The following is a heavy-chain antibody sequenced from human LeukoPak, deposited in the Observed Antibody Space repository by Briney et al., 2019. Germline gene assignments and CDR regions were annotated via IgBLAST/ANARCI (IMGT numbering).Heavy chain of an antibody. Sequence: PGGSLRLSCAASGFTFSTYWMTWVRQAPGKGLEWVAVIWYDGSNKYYADSVKGRFTISRDNSKNTLYLQMNSLRAEDTAVYYCARGVTAARGFDYWGQGTLVTVSS. CDR2: IWYDGSNK. CDR1: GFTFSTYW. CDR3: ARGVTAARGFDY. V-gene: IGHV3-33*08. J-gene: IGHJ4*02. D-gene: IGHD3-10*01.